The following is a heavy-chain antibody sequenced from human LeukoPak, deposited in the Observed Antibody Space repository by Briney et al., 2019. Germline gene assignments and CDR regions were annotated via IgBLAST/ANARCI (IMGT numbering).Heavy chain of an antibody. V-gene: IGHV4-34*01. D-gene: IGHD3-10*01. CDR1: GGSISSYY. CDR3: ARVWFGYFDY. Sequence: PSETLSLTCTVSGGSISSYYWSWIRQPPGKGLEWIGEINHSGSTNYNPSLKSRVTISVDTSKNQFSLKLSSVTAADTAVYYCARVWFGYFDYWGQGTLVTVSS. J-gene: IGHJ4*02. CDR2: INHSGST.